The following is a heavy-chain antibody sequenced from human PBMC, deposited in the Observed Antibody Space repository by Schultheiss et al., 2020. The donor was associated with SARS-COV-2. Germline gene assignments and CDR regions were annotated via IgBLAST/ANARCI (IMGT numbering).Heavy chain of an antibody. V-gene: IGHV3-33*01. J-gene: IGHJ4*02. Sequence: GGSLRLSCAASGFTFSSYGMHWVRQAPGKGLEWVAVIWYDGSNKYYADSVKGRFTISRDNSKNTLYLQMNSLRAEDTAVYYCARSPQWLAFDYWGQGTLVTVSS. CDR2: IWYDGSNK. D-gene: IGHD6-19*01. CDR3: ARSPQWLAFDY. CDR1: GFTFSSYG.